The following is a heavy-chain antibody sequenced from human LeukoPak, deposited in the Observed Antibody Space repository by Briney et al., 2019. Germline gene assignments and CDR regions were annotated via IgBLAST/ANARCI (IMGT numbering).Heavy chain of an antibody. D-gene: IGHD1-26*01. CDR1: GFTFSSYA. J-gene: IGHJ4*02. Sequence: PGGSLRLSCAASGFTFSSYAMHWVRQAPGKGLEYVSAISSNGGSTYCANSVKGRFTISRDNSKNTLYLQMGSLRAEDMAVYYCAREDSGSYHFDYWGQGTLVTVSS. CDR2: ISSNGGST. V-gene: IGHV3-64*01. CDR3: AREDSGSYHFDY.